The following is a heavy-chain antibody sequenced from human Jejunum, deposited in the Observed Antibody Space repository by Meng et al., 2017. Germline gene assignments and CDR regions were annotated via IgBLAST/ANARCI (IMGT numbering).Heavy chain of an antibody. V-gene: IGHV4-4*02. J-gene: IGHJ1*01. D-gene: IGHD2-8*01. CDR2: IYHSGTT. CDR3: ARDFEDLNGV. Sequence: VLLPALAPGVVKPWRNLSLTCDGSGASISSSCWWGWVRQSPGKGLEWIGEIYHSGTTNYNPSLKIRVSLSVDKSKNQFSLNLSSVTAAATAVYFCARDFEDLNGVWGQGTLVTVSS. CDR1: GASISSSCW.